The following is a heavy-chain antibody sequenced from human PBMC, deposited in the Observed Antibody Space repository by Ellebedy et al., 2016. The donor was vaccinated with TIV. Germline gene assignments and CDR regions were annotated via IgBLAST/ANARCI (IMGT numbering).Heavy chain of an antibody. V-gene: IGHV4-59*01. Sequence: MPSETLSLTCTVSGGSIRDYYWSWIRQPPGKGLGWIGFIYYTGSTNYNPSLKSRVTISAETSNNQFSLKLSSVTAADTAIYYCARGGASSKYFDYWGQGTLVTVSS. D-gene: IGHD1-26*01. J-gene: IGHJ4*02. CDR2: IYYTGST. CDR3: ARGGASSKYFDY. CDR1: GGSIRDYY.